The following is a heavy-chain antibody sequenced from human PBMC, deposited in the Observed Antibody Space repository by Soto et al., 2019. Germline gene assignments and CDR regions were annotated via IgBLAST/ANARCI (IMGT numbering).Heavy chain of an antibody. Sequence: GGSLRLSCAASGFTFDDYAMHWVRQAPGKGLEWVSGISWNGGTIGYADSVKGRFTISRDNAKNSLYLQMNSLRAEDTALYYCAKDGSGGSGYYYYMDVWGKGTPVTVSS. D-gene: IGHD2-15*01. CDR1: GFTFDDYA. V-gene: IGHV3-9*01. CDR3: AKDGSGGSGYYYYMDV. J-gene: IGHJ6*03. CDR2: ISWNGGTI.